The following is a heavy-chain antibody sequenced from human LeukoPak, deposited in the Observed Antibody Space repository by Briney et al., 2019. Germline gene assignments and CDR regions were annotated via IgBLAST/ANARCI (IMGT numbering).Heavy chain of an antibody. CDR3: ARDFNAWGGFDI. Sequence: PGGSLRLSCATSGFMFGNYNMNWVRQAPGKGLEWGSVLSGNGASIDYADSVKGRFTISRDNPKNTLYLQMTSLRAEDTAVYYCARDFNAWGGFDIWGQGTMVTVSS. CDR2: LSGNGASI. D-gene: IGHD3-3*01. CDR1: GFMFGNYN. V-gene: IGHV3-23*01. J-gene: IGHJ3*02.